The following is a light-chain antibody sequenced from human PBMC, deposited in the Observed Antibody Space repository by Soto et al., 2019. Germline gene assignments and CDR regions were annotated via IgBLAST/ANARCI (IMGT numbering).Light chain of an antibody. J-gene: IGLJ2*01. CDR1: SSDVGAYNC. Sequence: SALTQPRSVSGSPGQSVTISCTGTSSDVGAYNCVSWYQQHPGKAPKLMIYDVSKRPSGVPDRFSGSKSGNTASLTISGLQAEDEADYYCCSYAGSYTHVVFGGGTKVTVL. CDR2: DVS. CDR3: CSYAGSYTHVV. V-gene: IGLV2-11*01.